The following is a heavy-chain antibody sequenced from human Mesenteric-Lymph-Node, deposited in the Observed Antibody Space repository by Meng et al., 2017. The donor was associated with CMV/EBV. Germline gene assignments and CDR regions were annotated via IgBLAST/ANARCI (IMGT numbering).Heavy chain of an antibody. D-gene: IGHD2-15*01. CDR2: ISGGSSYL. Sequence: GGSLRLSCAASGFIFSDYSVHWVRQAPGKGLEWVSSISGGSSYLYYADSVKGRFTISRDNAKKSLYLQMSSLRAEDTAVYYCARDHLVAPYYYYAMGVWGQGTTVTVSS. CDR3: ARDHLVAPYYYYAMGV. CDR1: GFIFSDYS. J-gene: IGHJ6*02. V-gene: IGHV3-21*01.